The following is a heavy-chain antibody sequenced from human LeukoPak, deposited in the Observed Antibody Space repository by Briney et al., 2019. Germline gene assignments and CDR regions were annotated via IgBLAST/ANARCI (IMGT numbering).Heavy chain of an antibody. D-gene: IGHD6-19*01. CDR2: IYYSGST. J-gene: IGHJ6*02. Sequence: PSETLSLTCTVSGGSISSYYWSWIRQPPGKGLEWVGYIYYSGSTNYNPSLKSRVTISVDSSKNQFSLKLSSVTAADTAVYYCARVGLYSSGWYLSYYYYGMDVWGQGTTVTVSS. V-gene: IGHV4-59*01. CDR3: ARVGLYSSGWYLSYYYYGMDV. CDR1: GGSISSYY.